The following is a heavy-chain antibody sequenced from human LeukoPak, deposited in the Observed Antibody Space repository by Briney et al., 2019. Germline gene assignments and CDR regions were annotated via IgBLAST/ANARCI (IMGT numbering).Heavy chain of an antibody. CDR1: GYSISSGYY. CDR2: IYHSGST. CDR3: ARVVSRFYYYYMDV. D-gene: IGHD3-10*01. Sequence: SETLSLTCTVSGYSISSGYYWGWIRQPPGKGLEWIGSIYHSGSTYYNPSLKSRVTISVDTSKNQFSLKLSSVTAADTAVYYCARVVSRFYYYYMDVWGKGTTVTVSS. V-gene: IGHV4-38-2*02. J-gene: IGHJ6*03.